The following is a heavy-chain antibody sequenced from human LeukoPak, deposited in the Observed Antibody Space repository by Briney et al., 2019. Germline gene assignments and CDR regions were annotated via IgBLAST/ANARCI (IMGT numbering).Heavy chain of an antibody. D-gene: IGHD2-21*01. CDR1: GGSFSGYY. V-gene: IGHV4-34*01. CDR3: ARYLHISAPFDV. CDR2: INHSGST. J-gene: IGHJ4*02. Sequence: SETLSLTCAVYGGSFSGYYWSWIRQPPGKGLEWIGEINHSGSTNYNPSLKSRVTISVDTSKNQFSLKLSSVTAADTAVYYCARYLHISAPFDVWGQGTLVTVSS.